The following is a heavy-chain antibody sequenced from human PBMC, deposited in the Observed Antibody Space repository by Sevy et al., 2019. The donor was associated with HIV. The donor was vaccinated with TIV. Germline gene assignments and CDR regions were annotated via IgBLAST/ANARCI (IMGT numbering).Heavy chain of an antibody. V-gene: IGHV3-7*01. Sequence: GGSLRLSCAASGFSLNTYWMSWVRQAPGKGLEWVANIKQDGSVTYYVDSVKGRFTISRDNARNFLYLQINSLRAEDTARYYGVRAVAADGSFWGQGTLVTVSS. D-gene: IGHD6-13*01. J-gene: IGHJ4*02. CDR3: VRAVAADGSF. CDR1: GFSLNTYW. CDR2: IKQDGSVT.